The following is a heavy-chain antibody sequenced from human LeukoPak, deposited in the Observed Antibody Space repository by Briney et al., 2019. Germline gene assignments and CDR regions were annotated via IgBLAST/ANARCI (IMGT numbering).Heavy chain of an antibody. CDR1: GYSISSGYY. V-gene: IGHV4-38-2*02. CDR2: IYYSGST. CDR3: ASVLVLRYFDWLSYFDY. D-gene: IGHD3-9*01. J-gene: IGHJ4*02. Sequence: PSETLSLTCTVSGYSISSGYYWGWIRQPPGKGLEWIVIIYYSGSTYYNPSLKSRVTISVDTSKNQFSLKLSFVTAADTAVYYCASVLVLRYFDWLSYFDYWGQGTLVTVSS.